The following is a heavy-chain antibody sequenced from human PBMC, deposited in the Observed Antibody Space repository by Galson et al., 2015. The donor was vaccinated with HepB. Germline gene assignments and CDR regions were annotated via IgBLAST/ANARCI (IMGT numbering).Heavy chain of an antibody. Sequence: QSGAEVKKPGQSLKISCKGYGYSFTSNWIAWVRQMPGKGLEWMGIIFPGDSDTTYSPSFQGQVTISADKSSSTAYLQWSSLKASDSATYYCARLGSRGYDYWGQGTPVTVSS. CDR2: IFPGDSDT. J-gene: IGHJ4*02. CDR3: ARLGSRGYDY. V-gene: IGHV5-51*01. CDR1: GYSFTSNW. D-gene: IGHD3-22*01.